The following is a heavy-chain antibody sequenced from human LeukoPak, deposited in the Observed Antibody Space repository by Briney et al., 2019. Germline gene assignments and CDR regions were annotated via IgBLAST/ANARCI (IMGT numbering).Heavy chain of an antibody. CDR1: GLTFSNAW. CDR3: AKDSYSHNGIFDALDI. D-gene: IGHD2-8*01. J-gene: IGHJ3*02. Sequence: GGSLRLSCAVSGLTFSNAWMSWVRQAPGKGLEWVSTIGGGPVYYADSVKGRFTISRDDSKNTLFLQMNSLRAEDTAIYYCAKDSYSHNGIFDALDIWGRGTMVTVSS. V-gene: IGHV3-23*01. CDR2: IGGGPV.